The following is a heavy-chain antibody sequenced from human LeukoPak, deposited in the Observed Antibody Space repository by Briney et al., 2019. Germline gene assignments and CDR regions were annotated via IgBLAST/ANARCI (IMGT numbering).Heavy chain of an antibody. CDR2: INAGNGNT. CDR1: GYTFASYA. J-gene: IGHJ4*02. Sequence: ASVKVSCKASGYTFASYAMHWVRQAPGQRLEWMGWINAGNGNTKYSQEFQGRVTITRDTSASTAYVELSSLRSEDMAVYYCARATYYYDSSGLDFDYWGQGTLVTVSS. V-gene: IGHV1-3*03. CDR3: ARATYYYDSSGLDFDY. D-gene: IGHD3-22*01.